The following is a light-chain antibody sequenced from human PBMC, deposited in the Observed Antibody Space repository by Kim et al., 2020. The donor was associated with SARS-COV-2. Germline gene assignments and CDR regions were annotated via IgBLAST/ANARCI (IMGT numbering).Light chain of an antibody. CDR1: QTITSY. Sequence: EIVLTQSPATLSLSPGDRATLSCRASQTITSYLSWYQQRPGQAPRLLIYDASNRAPGIPARFSGSGSETDFTLSISSLEPEDFAVYYCQQRSNWPSNTFGQGTRLEIK. J-gene: IGKJ5*01. CDR3: QQRSNWPSNT. CDR2: DAS. V-gene: IGKV3-11*01.